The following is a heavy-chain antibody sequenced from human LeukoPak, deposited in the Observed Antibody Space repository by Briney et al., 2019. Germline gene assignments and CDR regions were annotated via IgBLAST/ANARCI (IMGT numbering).Heavy chain of an antibody. CDR3: AKDMAEDYDSSGLDY. V-gene: IGHV3-9*01. CDR2: ISWNSGSI. Sequence: GRSLRLSCAASGFTFDDYAMHWVRQAPGKGLEWVSGISWNSGSIGYADSVKGRFTISRDNAKNSLYLQMNSLRAEDTALYYCAKDMAEDYDSSGLDYWGRGTLVTVSS. CDR1: GFTFDDYA. J-gene: IGHJ4*02. D-gene: IGHD3-22*01.